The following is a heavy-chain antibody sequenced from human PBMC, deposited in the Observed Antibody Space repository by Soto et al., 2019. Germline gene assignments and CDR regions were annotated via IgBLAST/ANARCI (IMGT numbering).Heavy chain of an antibody. J-gene: IGHJ3*02. V-gene: IGHV3-9*01. Sequence: EVQLVESGGGLVQPGRSLRLSCAASGFTFDDYAMHWVRQAPGKGLEWVSGISWNSGSIGYADSVKGRFTISRDNAKNSLHLQMISLRAEDTALYYCAKVTGGTYCDVDAFDIWGQGTLVTVSS. CDR1: GFTFDDYA. D-gene: IGHD4-17*01. CDR3: AKVTGGTYCDVDAFDI. CDR2: ISWNSGSI.